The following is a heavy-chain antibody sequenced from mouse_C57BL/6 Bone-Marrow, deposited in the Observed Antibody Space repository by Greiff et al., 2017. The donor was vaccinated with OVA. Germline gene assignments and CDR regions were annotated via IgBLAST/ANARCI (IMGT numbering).Heavy chain of an antibody. CDR1: GYTFTSYW. D-gene: IGHD1-2*01. J-gene: IGHJ3*01. CDR2: IYPGSGST. Sequence: VQLQQSGVELVKPGASVKMSCKASGYTFTSYWITWVKQRPGQGLEWIGDIYPGSGSTNYNEKFKSKATLTVDTSSSTAYMQLSSLTSEDSAVYYCARSFMAYWGQGTLVTVSA. CDR3: ARSFMAY. V-gene: IGHV1-55*01.